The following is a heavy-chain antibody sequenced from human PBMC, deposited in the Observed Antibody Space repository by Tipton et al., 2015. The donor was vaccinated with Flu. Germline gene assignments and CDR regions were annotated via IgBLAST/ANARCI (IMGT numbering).Heavy chain of an antibody. J-gene: IGHJ4*02. CDR3: ARDAQGHYSSSSSCSEFDY. CDR1: GGPISSYY. D-gene: IGHD2-2*01. CDR2: IYTSGST. Sequence: TLSLTCTVSGGPISSYYWSWIRQPAGKGLEWIGRIYTSGSTSYNPPLKSRVTMSVDTSKNQFSLKLSSVTAADTAVYYCARDAQGHYSSSSSCSEFDYWGQGTLVTVFS. V-gene: IGHV4-4*07.